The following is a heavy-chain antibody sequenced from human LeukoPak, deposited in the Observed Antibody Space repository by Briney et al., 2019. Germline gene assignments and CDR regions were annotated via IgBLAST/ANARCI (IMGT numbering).Heavy chain of an antibody. D-gene: IGHD3-10*01. J-gene: IGHJ4*02. CDR3: ARVDGSGSKYNKPLDY. CDR1: GFTVSSNY. Sequence: PGGSLRLSCAASGFTVSSNYMTWVRQAPGKGPEWVSIIYSGGITHYVDSVKGRFTISRDNSENTLYLQMNSLRAEDTAVYYCARVDGSGSKYNKPLDYWGQGTLVTVSS. V-gene: IGHV3-66*01. CDR2: IYSGGIT.